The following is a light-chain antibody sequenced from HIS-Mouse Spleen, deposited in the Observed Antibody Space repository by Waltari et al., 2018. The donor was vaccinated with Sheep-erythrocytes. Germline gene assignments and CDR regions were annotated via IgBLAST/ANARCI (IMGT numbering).Light chain of an antibody. V-gene: IGLV2-11*01. J-gene: IGLJ1*01. Sequence: QSALTQPRSVSGSPGQSVTISCTGTSSDVGGYNYVSWYQQHPGKAPKLMIYDVSKRPSGVHDRFSGSKSGNTASLTISGLQAEDEADYYCCSYAGSYNHVFATGTKLTVL. CDR2: DVS. CDR3: CSYAGSYNHV. CDR1: SSDVGGYNY.